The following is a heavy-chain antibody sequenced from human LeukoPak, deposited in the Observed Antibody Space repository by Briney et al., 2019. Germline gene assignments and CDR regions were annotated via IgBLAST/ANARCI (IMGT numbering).Heavy chain of an antibody. CDR3: STYYYDSTSDFGF. J-gene: IGHJ4*02. CDR2: IKSKTDGGAI. V-gene: IGHV3-15*01. Sequence: GGSLRLSCTASGLTFIKGWMAWVRQAPGKGLEWVGRIKSKTDGGAIDYAAPVKGRFSISRDDSKNTVSLQMNSLTTEDTAVYYCSTYYYDSTSDFGFWGQGTLVAVSS. D-gene: IGHD3-22*01. CDR1: GLTFIKGW.